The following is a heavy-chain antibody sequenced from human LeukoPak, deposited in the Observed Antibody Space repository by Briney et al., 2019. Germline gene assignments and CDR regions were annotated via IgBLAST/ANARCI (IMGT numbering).Heavy chain of an antibody. J-gene: IGHJ6*02. D-gene: IGHD2-2*02. CDR1: GYTFTGYY. V-gene: IGHV1-2*06. Sequence: ASVKVSCKASGYTFTGYYMHWVRQAPGRGLEWMGRINPNSGGTNYAQKFQGRVTMTRDTSISTAYMELSRLRSDDTAVYYCARGPDSVVVPAAIFVGDYYYGMDVWGQGTTVTVSS. CDR3: ARGPDSVVVPAAIFVGDYYYGMDV. CDR2: INPNSGGT.